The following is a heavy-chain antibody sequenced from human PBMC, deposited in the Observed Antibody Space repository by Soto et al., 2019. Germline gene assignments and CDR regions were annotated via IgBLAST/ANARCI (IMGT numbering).Heavy chain of an antibody. Sequence: GGSLRLSCAFSGFSFDEHAMHWVRQVPGKGLVWVSRISPDGKNTNYADSVKGRFTISRDNAKNTVFLQMNSLRVEDMAVYYCVRGASSGYYRIDYWGQGALVTVSS. CDR1: GFSFDEHA. CDR2: ISPDGKNT. CDR3: VRGASSGYYRIDY. J-gene: IGHJ4*02. D-gene: IGHD3-22*01. V-gene: IGHV3-74*01.